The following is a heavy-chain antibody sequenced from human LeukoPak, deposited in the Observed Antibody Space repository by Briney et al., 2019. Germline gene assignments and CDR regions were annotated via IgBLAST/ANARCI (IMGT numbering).Heavy chain of an antibody. CDR2: IDTSGNT. Sequence: SETLSLTCTVSGDSISSGSYYWSWIRQPAGKGLEWIGRIDTSGNTNYKPSLKSRVTMSVDTSKKQFSLKLSSVTAADTAVYYCARVSSSWYQDWYFDLWGRGTLVTVSS. CDR3: ARVSSSWYQDWYFDL. D-gene: IGHD6-13*01. V-gene: IGHV4-61*02. CDR1: GDSISSGSYY. J-gene: IGHJ2*01.